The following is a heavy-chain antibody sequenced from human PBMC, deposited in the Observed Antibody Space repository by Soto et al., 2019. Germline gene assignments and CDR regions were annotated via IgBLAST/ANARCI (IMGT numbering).Heavy chain of an antibody. V-gene: IGHV1-18*01. D-gene: IGHD3-10*01. Sequence: QVQLVQSGAEVKKPGASVKVSCKASGYTFTSYGISWVRQAPGQGLEWMGWISAYNGNTKYAQKLQGRVTMTTDTSTNTAYMGLRRLRSDDTAVYFFARELNYGLCDYWGQGTLVTVSS. CDR3: ARELNYGLCDY. CDR2: ISAYNGNT. CDR1: GYTFTSYG. J-gene: IGHJ4*02.